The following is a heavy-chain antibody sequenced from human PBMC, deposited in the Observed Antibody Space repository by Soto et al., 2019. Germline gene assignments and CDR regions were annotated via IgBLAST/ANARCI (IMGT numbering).Heavy chain of an antibody. CDR1: GGTFSSYA. CDR2: IIPIFGTA. J-gene: IGHJ4*02. V-gene: IGHV1-69*13. D-gene: IGHD5-12*01. CDR3: AREPPQDIVATITDY. Sequence: SVKVSCKASGGTFSSYAISWVRQAPGQGLEWMGGIIPIFGTANCAQKFQGRVTITADESTSTAYMELSSLRSEDTAVYYCAREPPQDIVATITDYWGQGTLVTVSS.